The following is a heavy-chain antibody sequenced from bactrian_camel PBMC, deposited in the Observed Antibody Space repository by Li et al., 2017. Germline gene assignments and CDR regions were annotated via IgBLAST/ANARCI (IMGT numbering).Heavy chain of an antibody. CDR2: IYTVGDNA. D-gene: IGHD2*01. Sequence: HVQLVESGGGSVQAGGSLRLSCVASGNGYSRNYIGWFRQAPGKEREGVGFIYTVGDNAYYNKPVEGRFTISQDKAKNTVYLQMDSLKPEDTATYYCAARSQPGAVPPLVETSYNRWGQGTQVTVS. V-gene: IGHV3S1*01. CDR1: GNGYSRNY. J-gene: IGHJ4*01. CDR3: AARSQPGAVPPLVETSYNR.